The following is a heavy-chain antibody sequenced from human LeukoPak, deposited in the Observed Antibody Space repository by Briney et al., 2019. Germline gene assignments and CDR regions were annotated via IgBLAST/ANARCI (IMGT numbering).Heavy chain of an antibody. D-gene: IGHD3-16*01. CDR1: GGSVNSGSYF. V-gene: IGHV4-39*07. CDR3: ARGGGPPSYLDY. J-gene: IGHJ4*02. Sequence: SETLSLTCTVSGGSVNSGSYFWGWVRQPPGKGLEWIGSVYPRGSTHYNPSLKSRVTISSDTSRNQFSLKLSSVTAADTALYYCARGGGPPSYLDYWGQGTLVTGSS. CDR2: VYPRGST.